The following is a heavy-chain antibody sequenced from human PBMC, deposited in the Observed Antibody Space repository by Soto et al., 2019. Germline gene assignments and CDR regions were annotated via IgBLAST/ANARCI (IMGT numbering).Heavy chain of an antibody. D-gene: IGHD6-13*01. J-gene: IGHJ3*02. V-gene: IGHV4-4*02. CDR3: AMPLYSSSWYLGAFDI. CDR2: IYHSGST. Sequence: QVQLQESGPGLVKPSGTLSLTCAVSSGSISSSNWWSWVRQPPGKGLEWIGEIYHSGSTNYNPSLTSRVTISVDKSKNQFSLKLSSVTAADTAVYYCAMPLYSSSWYLGAFDIWGQGTMVTVSS. CDR1: SGSISSSNW.